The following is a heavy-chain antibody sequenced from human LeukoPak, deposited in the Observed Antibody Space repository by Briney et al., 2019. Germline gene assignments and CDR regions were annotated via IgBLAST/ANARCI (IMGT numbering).Heavy chain of an antibody. CDR1: GGTFSSYA. D-gene: IGHD2-2*01. CDR2: IIPIFGTA. V-gene: IGHV1-69*05. J-gene: IGHJ4*02. CDR3: AGRYCSSTSCLDY. Sequence: LVKVSCKASGGTFSSYAISWVRQAPGQGLEWMGGIIPIFGTANYAQKFQGRVTITTDESTSTAYMELSSLRSEDTAVYYCAGRYCSSTSCLDYWGQGTLVTVSS.